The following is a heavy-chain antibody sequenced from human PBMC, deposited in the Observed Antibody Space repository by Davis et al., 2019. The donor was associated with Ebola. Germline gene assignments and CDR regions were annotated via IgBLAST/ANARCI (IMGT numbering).Heavy chain of an antibody. V-gene: IGHV4-59*12. D-gene: IGHD4-11*01. J-gene: IGHJ4*02. Sequence: MPSVTLFPPCSVFGGPISSYYWSWIRQPPGKGLEWIGYIYYSGITNYNPSLKSRVTISVDTSKNQFSLMLSSVTAADTAVYYCARGPTVNGLDYWGQGTLVTVA. CDR2: IYYSGIT. CDR1: GGPISSYY. CDR3: ARGPTVNGLDY.